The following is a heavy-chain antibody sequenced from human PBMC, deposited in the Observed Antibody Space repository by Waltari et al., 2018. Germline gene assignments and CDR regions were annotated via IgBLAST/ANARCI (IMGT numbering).Heavy chain of an antibody. CDR1: GYTFTDYY. CDR2: VDPEDSET. D-gene: IGHD3-22*01. Sequence: EVQLVQSGAEVKKPGATVNISCKVSGYTFTDYYMHWVQQAPGKGLEWMGLVDPEDSETIYAEEFQGRVTRTADTSTDTAYMELSSLRSEDTAVYYCGYDSSGQTLDYWGQGTLVTVSS. CDR3: GYDSSGQTLDY. V-gene: IGHV1-69-2*01. J-gene: IGHJ4*02.